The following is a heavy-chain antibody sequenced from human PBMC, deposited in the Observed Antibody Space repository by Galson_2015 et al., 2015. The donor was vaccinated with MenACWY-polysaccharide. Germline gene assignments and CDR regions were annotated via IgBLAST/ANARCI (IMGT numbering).Heavy chain of an antibody. V-gene: IGHV3-74*01. Sequence: SLRLSCAASGFTFSTYWMHWVRQAPGKGLVWVSRIKSDGSSTNYADSVKGRFTISRDNAKNTLYLQMNSLRAEDTATYSCATHPKGTDSRWYDYWGQGTLVTVSS. CDR3: ATHPKGTDSRWYDY. CDR2: IKSDGSST. J-gene: IGHJ4*02. D-gene: IGHD3-22*01. CDR1: GFTFSTYW.